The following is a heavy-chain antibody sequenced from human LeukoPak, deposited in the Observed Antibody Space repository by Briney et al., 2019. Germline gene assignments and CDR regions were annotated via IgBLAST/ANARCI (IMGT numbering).Heavy chain of an antibody. CDR2: ISGSGGST. Sequence: GGFLRLSCAASGFTFSNFAMSWVRQAPGRVLEWVSAISGSGGSTYYAASVKGRFTISRDNSQNTLHLQMSSLRAEDTAVYQCARQLGYCSDGSCYFDSWGQGTLVTVSS. D-gene: IGHD2-15*01. V-gene: IGHV3-23*01. CDR3: ARQLGYCSDGSCYFDS. CDR1: GFTFSNFA. J-gene: IGHJ4*02.